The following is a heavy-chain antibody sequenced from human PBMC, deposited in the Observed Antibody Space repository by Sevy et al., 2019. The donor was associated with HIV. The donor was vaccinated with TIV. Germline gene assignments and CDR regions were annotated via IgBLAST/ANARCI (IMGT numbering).Heavy chain of an antibody. CDR2: ISPGDSDT. CDR3: ARAGKPSYYYDSFNYYYFMDV. Sequence: GESLKISCKGSGYSFTTYWIGWVRQMPGKGLEWMGIISPGDSDTRYSPSFQGQVTISADKSIGTAYLQWISLKASDTAMYYCARAGKPSYYYDSFNYYYFMDVWGKGTTVTVSS. D-gene: IGHD3-22*01. CDR1: GYSFTTYW. V-gene: IGHV5-51*01. J-gene: IGHJ6*03.